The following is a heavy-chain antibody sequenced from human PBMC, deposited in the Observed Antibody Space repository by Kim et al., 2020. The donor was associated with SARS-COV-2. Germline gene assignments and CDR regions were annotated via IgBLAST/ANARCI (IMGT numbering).Heavy chain of an antibody. CDR1: GFTFSDHY. J-gene: IGHJ6*02. CDR3: ARERREQTTYYGMDV. V-gene: IGHV3-72*01. Sequence: GGSLRLSCAASGFTFSDHYMDWVRQAPGKGLEWVGRTRNKANSYTTEYAASAKGRFTISRDDSKNSLYLQMNSLKTEDTALYYCARERREQTTYYGMDVWGQGTTVTVSS. D-gene: IGHD4-17*01. CDR2: TRNKANSYTT.